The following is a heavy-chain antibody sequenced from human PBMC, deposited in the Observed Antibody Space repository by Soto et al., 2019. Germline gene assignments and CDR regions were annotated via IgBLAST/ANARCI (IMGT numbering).Heavy chain of an antibody. J-gene: IGHJ1*01. Sequence: EVQLLESGGGLVQPGGSLRLSCAASGLTFSNYGMTWVRQAPGKGLEWVSAISGSGDTYNVDSLKGRFSISRDNSKSTLFLQMNSLRAEDTAVYYCATYGGASGGFEDFKHWGQGTLVTVSS. V-gene: IGHV3-23*01. D-gene: IGHD4-17*01. CDR2: ISGSGDT. CDR3: ATYGGASGGFEDFKH. CDR1: GLTFSNYG.